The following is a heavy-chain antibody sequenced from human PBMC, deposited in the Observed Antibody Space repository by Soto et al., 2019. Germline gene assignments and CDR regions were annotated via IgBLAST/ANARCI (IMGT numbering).Heavy chain of an antibody. J-gene: IGHJ4*02. CDR1: GGSISSSSHY. Sequence: AETLSLTCIVSGGSISSSSHYWFWIRQSPGKGLDWIGSIYYRGSAYYNPSLKSRVTISVDTSKNQFSLKLRSVTAADTSVYYCARHPGIAAHFDFWGQGTLVTISS. V-gene: IGHV4-39*01. CDR2: IYYRGSA. CDR3: ARHPGIAAHFDF. D-gene: IGHD6-13*01.